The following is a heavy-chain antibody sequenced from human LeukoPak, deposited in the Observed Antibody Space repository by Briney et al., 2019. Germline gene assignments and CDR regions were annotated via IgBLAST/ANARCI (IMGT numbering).Heavy chain of an antibody. CDR3: ARESYYYGSGDDY. J-gene: IGHJ4*02. CDR2: INPNSGGT. V-gene: IGHV1-2*02. CDR1: GYTFTGYY. D-gene: IGHD3-10*01. Sequence: GASVKVSCKASGYTFTGYYMHWVRQAPGQGLEWMGWINPNSGGTNYAQKFQGRVIMTRDTSISTAYMELSRLRSDDTAVYYCARESYYYGSGDDYWGQGTLVTVSS.